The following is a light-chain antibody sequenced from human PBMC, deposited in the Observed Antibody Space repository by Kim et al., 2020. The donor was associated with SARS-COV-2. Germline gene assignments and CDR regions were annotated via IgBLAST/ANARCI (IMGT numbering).Light chain of an antibody. V-gene: IGLV2-23*01. CDR1: TRDVESYNL. Sequence: QSALTQPASVSGSPGQSITISCTGNTRDVESYNLVSWYQQHPGKAPKLMIYEDTKRPSGVSNRFSGSKSGNTASLTISGLQTEDEADYYCCSDARGGTYVLGTGTKV. CDR2: EDT. CDR3: CSDARGGTYV. J-gene: IGLJ1*01.